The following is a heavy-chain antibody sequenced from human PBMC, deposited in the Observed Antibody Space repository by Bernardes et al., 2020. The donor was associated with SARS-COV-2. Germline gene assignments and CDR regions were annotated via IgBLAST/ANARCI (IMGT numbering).Heavy chain of an antibody. CDR2: ISYDGSNK. CDR1: GFTFSGFG. Sequence: GGSLRLSRAASGFTFSGFGMHWVRQAPGKGLEWVAVISYDGSNKYYGDSVKGRFSISRDNSKNTLYLEMNSLRAEDTAVYYCAKASSLEGRYNWFDPWGQGSLVTVSS. J-gene: IGHJ5*02. V-gene: IGHV3-30*18. D-gene: IGHD2-21*01. CDR3: AKASSLEGRYNWFDP.